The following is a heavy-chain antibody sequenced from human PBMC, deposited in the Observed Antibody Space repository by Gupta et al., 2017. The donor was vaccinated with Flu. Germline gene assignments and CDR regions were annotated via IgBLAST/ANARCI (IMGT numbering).Heavy chain of an antibody. J-gene: IGHJ6*02. V-gene: IGHV4-34*01. CDR1: GGSFSGYY. D-gene: IGHD6-6*01. Sequence: QVQLQQWGAGLLKPSETLSLTCAVYGGSFSGYYWSWIRQPPGKGLEWIGEINHSGSTNYNPSLKSRVTIAVDTSKNQFSRKLSSVTAADTAVYYCARASEYSSSSGVGYYYYGMDVWGQGTTVTVSS. CDR3: ARASEYSSSSGVGYYYYGMDV. CDR2: INHSGST.